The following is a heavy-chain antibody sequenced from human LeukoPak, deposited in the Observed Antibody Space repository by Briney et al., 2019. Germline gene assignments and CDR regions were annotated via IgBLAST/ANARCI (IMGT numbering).Heavy chain of an antibody. CDR3: ARHLPGRIVDTSG. D-gene: IGHD1-26*01. V-gene: IGHV4-39*01. CDR2: IYYSGST. J-gene: IGHJ4*02. Sequence: SETLSLTCTVSGGSISSSSYYWGWIRQPPGKGLEWIGSIYYSGSTYYNPSLKSRVTISVYTSKNQFSLRLTAVTAAHTAVYYRARHLPGRIVDTSGRGQGTLVTVSS. CDR1: GGSISSSSYY.